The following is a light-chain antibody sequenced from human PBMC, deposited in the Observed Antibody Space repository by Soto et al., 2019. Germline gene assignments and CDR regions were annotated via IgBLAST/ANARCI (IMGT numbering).Light chain of an antibody. V-gene: IGKV3-11*01. CDR3: QQRSNWPPYT. Sequence: PGERATLSCRASQSVSSYLACYQQKPGQAPRLLIYDASNRATGIPARFSGSGSGTDFTLTISSLEPEDFAVYYCQQRSNWPPYTFGQGTKLEIK. J-gene: IGKJ2*01. CDR2: DAS. CDR1: QSVSSY.